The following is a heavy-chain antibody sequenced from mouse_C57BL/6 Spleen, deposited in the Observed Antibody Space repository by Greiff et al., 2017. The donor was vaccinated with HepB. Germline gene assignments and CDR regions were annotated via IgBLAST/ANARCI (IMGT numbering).Heavy chain of an antibody. Sequence: EVQLKQSGAELVRPGASVKLSCTASGFNIKDDYMHWVKQRPEQGLEWIGWIDPENGDTEYASKFQGKATITADTSSNTAYLQLSSLTSEDTAVYYCTTPYGSLDYWGQGTTLTVSS. CDR2: IDPENGDT. J-gene: IGHJ2*01. CDR1: GFNIKDDY. V-gene: IGHV14-4*01. D-gene: IGHD1-1*01. CDR3: TTPYGSLDY.